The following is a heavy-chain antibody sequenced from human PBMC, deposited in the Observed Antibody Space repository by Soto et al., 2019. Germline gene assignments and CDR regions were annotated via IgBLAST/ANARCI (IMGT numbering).Heavy chain of an antibody. D-gene: IGHD2-21*02. J-gene: IGHJ6*02. CDR2: IYYSGST. Sequence: SETLSLTCTVSGGSIIRGGYYWIWIRQHPGKGLEWIGYIYYSGSTYYNPSLKSRVTISVDTSKNQFSLKLSSVTAADTAVYYCARDRAGGNSYYYYGMDVWGQGTTVTVSS. V-gene: IGHV4-31*03. CDR1: GGSIIRGGYY. CDR3: ARDRAGGNSYYYYGMDV.